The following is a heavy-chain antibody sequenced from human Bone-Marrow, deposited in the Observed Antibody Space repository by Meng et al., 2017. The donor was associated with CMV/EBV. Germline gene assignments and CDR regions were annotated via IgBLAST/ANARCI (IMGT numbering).Heavy chain of an antibody. J-gene: IGHJ6*01. D-gene: IGHD2-2*01. CDR1: GFTFSSYW. CDR3: ARDKWAYCSSTSCQNYYYYYGMDV. CDR2: IKQDGSEK. Sequence: GESLKISCAASGFTFSSYWMSWVRQAPGKGLEWVANIKQDGSEKYYVDSVKGRFTISRDNAKNSLYLQMNSLRAEDTAVYYCARDKWAYCSSTSCQNYYYYYGMDVWGQGTTVTVYS. V-gene: IGHV3-7*01.